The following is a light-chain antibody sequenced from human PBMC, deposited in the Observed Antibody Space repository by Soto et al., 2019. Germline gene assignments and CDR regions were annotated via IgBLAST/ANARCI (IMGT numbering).Light chain of an antibody. V-gene: IGKV3-11*01. CDR1: QSVSSY. J-gene: IGKJ1*01. CDR2: DGS. Sequence: EIVLTQSPATLSLSPGERATLSCRASQSVSSYLAWYQQKPGQAPRLLIYDGSNTATGIPARLIGSGSGTEFTLTVSSREPEDFVVYYCQQGSNWASPFGQGTKVEIK. CDR3: QQGSNWASP.